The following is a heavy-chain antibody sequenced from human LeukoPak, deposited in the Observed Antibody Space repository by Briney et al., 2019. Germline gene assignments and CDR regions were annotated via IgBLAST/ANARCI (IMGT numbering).Heavy chain of an antibody. CDR2: VNPETGGT. Sequence: ASVKVSCKASGYSFTDYYMHWVRQAPGQGLEWMGSVNPETGGTNYARKFQGRVTMTTDTTISTAYMQLSRLRPDDTAVYYCASGLNSRSSSCWGQGTRVTVSS. CDR3: ASGLNSRSSSC. J-gene: IGHJ4*02. CDR1: GYSFTDYY. D-gene: IGHD6-13*01. V-gene: IGHV1-2*02.